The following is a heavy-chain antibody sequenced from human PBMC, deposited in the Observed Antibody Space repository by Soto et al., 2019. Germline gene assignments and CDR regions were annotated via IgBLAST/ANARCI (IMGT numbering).Heavy chain of an antibody. CDR2: MYPGDSDT. Sequence: PGESLKISCKGSGYTFTSYWIGWVRQMPGKGLEWMGIMYPGDSDTRYSPSFQGQVTISADKSISTAYLQWGSLKASDTAIYYCASPLRYDFWSGYVFDYWGQGTLVTVS. CDR3: ASPLRYDFWSGYVFDY. CDR1: GYTFTSYW. V-gene: IGHV5-51*01. D-gene: IGHD3-3*01. J-gene: IGHJ4*02.